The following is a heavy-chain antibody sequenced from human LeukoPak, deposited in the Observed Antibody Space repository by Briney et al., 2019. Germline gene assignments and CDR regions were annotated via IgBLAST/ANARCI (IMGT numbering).Heavy chain of an antibody. J-gene: IGHJ4*02. CDR2: ISSSSSYI. D-gene: IGHD2/OR15-2a*01. Sequence: GGSLRLSCAASGLTFSRYSVNWLRQAPGKGLEWVSSISSSSSYIYYADSVKGRFTISRDHDKNSLYLHMNSERAEDAVVFYCPRDATTLGYWGQGTRVTVSS. V-gene: IGHV3-21*01. CDR3: PRDATTLGY. CDR1: GLTFSRYS.